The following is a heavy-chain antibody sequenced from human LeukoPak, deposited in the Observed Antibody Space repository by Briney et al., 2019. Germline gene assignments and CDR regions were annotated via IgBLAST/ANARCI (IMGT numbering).Heavy chain of an antibody. Sequence: SETLSLTCTVSSGSVNGYFWSWIRQPPGKGLEWIGYIYYSGSTNYNPSLKSRVTISVDTSKNQLSLKLSSVTAADTAVYYCARGDKGYYYDSSGYYLDYWGQGTLVTVSS. J-gene: IGHJ4*02. CDR2: IYYSGST. CDR3: ARGDKGYYYDSSGYYLDY. V-gene: IGHV4-59*02. CDR1: SGSVNGYF. D-gene: IGHD3-22*01.